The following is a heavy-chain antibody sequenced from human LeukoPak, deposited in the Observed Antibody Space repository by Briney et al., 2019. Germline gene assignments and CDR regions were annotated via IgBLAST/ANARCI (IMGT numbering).Heavy chain of an antibody. Sequence: ASVKVSCKASGYSFTTYYIHWVRQAPGQGLEWMGIINPSGGSTTYSQKLQGRVTMTRDMSTSTVYMELSSLRSDDTAVYYCARGGSSSFYYFDYWGQGTLVTVSS. CDR1: GYSFTTYY. V-gene: IGHV1-46*04. D-gene: IGHD6-13*01. CDR2: INPSGGST. J-gene: IGHJ4*02. CDR3: ARGGSSSFYYFDY.